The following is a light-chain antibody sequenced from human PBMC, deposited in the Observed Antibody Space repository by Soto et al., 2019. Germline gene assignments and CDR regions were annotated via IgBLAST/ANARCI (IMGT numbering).Light chain of an antibody. V-gene: IGLV2-8*01. CDR2: EVI. CDR1: TSDVGGYNF. Sequence: QSALTQPPSGSGSPGHSITISCTGTTSDVGGYNFVSWYQHLPGKAPKLMIYEVINRPSGVPNRFSGSKSGNTASLTASGLQADDEADYYCSAYACSDNLVLFGGGTKLTVL. J-gene: IGLJ2*01. CDR3: SAYACSDNLVL.